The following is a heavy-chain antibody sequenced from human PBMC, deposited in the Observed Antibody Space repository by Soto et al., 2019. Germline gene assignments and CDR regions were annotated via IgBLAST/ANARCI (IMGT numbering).Heavy chain of an antibody. Sequence: ASVKVSCKASGYTFTSYYMHWVRQAPGQGLEWMGIINPSGGSTSYAQKFQGRVTMTEDTSTDTAYMELSSLRSEDTAVYYCATDQFLRSGPLQHWGQGTLVTVSS. CDR3: ATDQFLRSGPLQH. V-gene: IGHV1-46*01. J-gene: IGHJ1*01. D-gene: IGHD6-19*01. CDR1: GYTFTSYY. CDR2: INPSGGST.